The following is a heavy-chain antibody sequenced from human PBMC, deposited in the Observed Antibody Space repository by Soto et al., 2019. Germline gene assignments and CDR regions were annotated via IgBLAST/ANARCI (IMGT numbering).Heavy chain of an antibody. CDR2: ISWNSGSI. CDR3: AKEAGTGIDAFDI. J-gene: IGHJ3*02. V-gene: IGHV3-9*01. D-gene: IGHD6-19*01. Sequence: EVQLVESGGGLVQPGRSLRLSCAASGSTFDDYAMHWVRQAPGKGLEWVSGISWNSGSIGYADSVKGRFTISRDNAKNSLYLQMNSLRAEDTALYYCAKEAGTGIDAFDIWGQGTMVTVSS. CDR1: GSTFDDYA.